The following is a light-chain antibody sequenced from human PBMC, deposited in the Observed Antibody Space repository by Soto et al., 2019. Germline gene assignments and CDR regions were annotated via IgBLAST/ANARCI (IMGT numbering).Light chain of an antibody. CDR1: SSDVGAYTF. V-gene: IGLV2-14*03. CDR2: DVS. Sequence: QYALTQPASVSGSPGQSITISCTGTSSDVGAYTFVSWYQQHPDKVPKLMIFDVSRRLSGVSDRFSGSKSGNTASLTISGLQPEDEADYYCSSYTSSRTNVFGSGNKLTVL. CDR3: SSYTSSRTNV. J-gene: IGLJ1*01.